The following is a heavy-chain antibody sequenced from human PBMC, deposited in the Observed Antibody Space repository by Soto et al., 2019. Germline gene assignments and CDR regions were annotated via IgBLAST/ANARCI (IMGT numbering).Heavy chain of an antibody. CDR2: ISAYNGNT. V-gene: IGHV1-18*01. Sequence: QVQLVQSGAEVKKPGASVTVSCKASGYTFTSYGISWVRQAPGQGLEWMGWISAYNGNTNYAQKLQGRVTMTTDTSTSTAYMELRSLRSDDTAVYYCARSAYCGGDCYSWATTNDYWGQGTLVTVSS. CDR3: ARSAYCGGDCYSWATTNDY. CDR1: GYTFTSYG. D-gene: IGHD2-21*02. J-gene: IGHJ4*02.